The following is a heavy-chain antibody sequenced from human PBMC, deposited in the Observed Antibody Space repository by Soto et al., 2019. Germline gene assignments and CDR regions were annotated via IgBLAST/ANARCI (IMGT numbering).Heavy chain of an antibody. CDR2: ISGSGGST. CDR1: GFTFSSYA. Sequence: EVQLLESGGGLVQPWGSLRLSCAASGFTFSSYAMSWVRQAPGKGLEWVSAISGSGGSTYYADSVKGRFTISRDNSKNTLYLQMNSLRAEDTAVYYCAKASYSSSHTYYWGQGTLVTVSS. CDR3: AKASYSSSHTYY. J-gene: IGHJ4*02. V-gene: IGHV3-23*01. D-gene: IGHD6-6*01.